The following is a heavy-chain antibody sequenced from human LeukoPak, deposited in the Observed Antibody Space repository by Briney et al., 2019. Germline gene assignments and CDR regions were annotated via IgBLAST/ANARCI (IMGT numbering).Heavy chain of an antibody. D-gene: IGHD3-3*01. CDR2: IRGKANSYAT. J-gene: IGHJ4*02. V-gene: IGHV3-73*01. Sequence: GGSLRLSCAASGFTFSGSAMHWVRQASGKGLEWVGRIRGKANSYATAYAASVKGRFTISRDDSKNTAYLQMNSLKTEDTAVYYCTSPFVHTIVGELPSYYWGQGTLVTVSS. CDR1: GFTFSGSA. CDR3: TSPFVHTIVGELPSYY.